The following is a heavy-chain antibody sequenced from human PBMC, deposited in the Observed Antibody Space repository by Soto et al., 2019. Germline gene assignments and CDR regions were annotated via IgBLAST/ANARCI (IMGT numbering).Heavy chain of an antibody. CDR1: GFTFSSYA. J-gene: IGHJ6*02. CDR3: ARDRGYYDSSGYYYIYYYYGMDV. Sequence: QPGGSLRLSCAASGFTFSSYAMHWVRQAPGKGLEWVAVISYDGSNKYYADSVKGRFTISRDNSKNTLYLQMNSLRAEDTAVYYCARDRGYYDSSGYYYIYYYYGMDVWGQGTTVTVSS. CDR2: ISYDGSNK. V-gene: IGHV3-30-3*01. D-gene: IGHD3-22*01.